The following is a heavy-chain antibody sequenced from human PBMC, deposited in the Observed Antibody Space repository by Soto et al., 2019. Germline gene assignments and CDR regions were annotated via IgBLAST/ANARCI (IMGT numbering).Heavy chain of an antibody. J-gene: IGHJ4*02. CDR2: IYYSGST. V-gene: IGHV4-31*03. CDR1: GGSISSGGYY. CDR3: ARGGSDGYGAYGVDY. D-gene: IGHD4-17*01. Sequence: QVQLQESGPGLVKPSQTLSLTCTVSGGSISSGGYYWSWIRQHPGKGLEWIGYIYYSGSTYYNPSLESRVTISVDTSKIQFSLKLSSVTAADTAVYYCARGGSDGYGAYGVDYWGQGTLVTVSS.